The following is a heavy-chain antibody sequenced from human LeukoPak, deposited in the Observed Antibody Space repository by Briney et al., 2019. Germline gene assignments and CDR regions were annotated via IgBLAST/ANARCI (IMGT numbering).Heavy chain of an antibody. V-gene: IGHV3-21*01. J-gene: IGHJ3*02. CDR3: ASGDTTGYSGDAFNI. D-gene: IGHD3-22*01. CDR1: GFTFSSYS. Sequence: GGSLRLSCAASGFTFSSYSMNWVRQAPGKGLGWVSSISSSSYIYYADSVKGPLTISRDTSKNTLYLQMNSLRAEDTAVYYCASGDTTGYSGDAFNIWGQGTMVTVSS. CDR2: ISSSSYI.